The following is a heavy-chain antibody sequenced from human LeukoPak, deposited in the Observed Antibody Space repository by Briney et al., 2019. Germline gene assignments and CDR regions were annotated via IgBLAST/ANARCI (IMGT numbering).Heavy chain of an antibody. D-gene: IGHD6-19*01. J-gene: IGHJ4*02. CDR3: ARDRGLLYGSSGCLDS. V-gene: IGHV1-46*01. CDR1: GYTFTSYY. CDR2: NNPSSGTT. Sequence: GASVKVSCKASGYTFTSYYMHWVQQAPGQGLEWMGLNNPSSGTTSYAQKFQGRVTMTRDTSTSTVYMELSSLTSEDTAVYYCARDRGLLYGSSGCLDSWGQGTLVTVSS.